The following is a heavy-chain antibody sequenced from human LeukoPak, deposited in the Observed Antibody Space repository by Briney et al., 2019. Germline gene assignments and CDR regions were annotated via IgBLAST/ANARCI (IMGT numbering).Heavy chain of an antibody. D-gene: IGHD2-15*01. CDR2: ISYDGSNK. V-gene: IGHV3-30-3*01. J-gene: IGHJ4*02. CDR1: GFTFSNAW. Sequence: GGSLRLSCAASGFTFSNAWMSWVRQAPGKGLEWVAVISYDGSNKYYADSVKGRFTISRDNSKNTLYLQMNGLRAEDTAVYYCARASGPLSFWGQGTLVTVSS. CDR3: ARASGPLSF.